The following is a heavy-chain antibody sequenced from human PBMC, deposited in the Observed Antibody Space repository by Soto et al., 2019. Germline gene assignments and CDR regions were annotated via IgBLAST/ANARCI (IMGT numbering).Heavy chain of an antibody. Sequence: QVQLVESGGGVVQPGRSLRLSCAASGFTFSSYAMHWVRQAPGKGLEWVAVISYDGSNKYYADSVKGRFTISRDNSKNTLYLQMNSLRAEDTAVYYCARDGQANDYGDYDEQYYFDYWGQGTLVTVSS. V-gene: IGHV3-30-3*01. CDR1: GFTFSSYA. CDR2: ISYDGSNK. D-gene: IGHD4-17*01. J-gene: IGHJ4*02. CDR3: ARDGQANDYGDYDEQYYFDY.